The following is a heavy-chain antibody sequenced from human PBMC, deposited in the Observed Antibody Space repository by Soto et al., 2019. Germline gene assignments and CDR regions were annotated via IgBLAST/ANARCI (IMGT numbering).Heavy chain of an antibody. Sequence: PGGSLRLSCAGSGFTFSSSAMSWVRQAPVKGLEWVSSITGSGAGTYYADPVKGRFTISRDNSKNTLYLQMNSLRAEDTAVYFCAKYTSGWDFDYWGQGTLVTVSS. V-gene: IGHV3-23*01. J-gene: IGHJ4*02. CDR3: AKYTSGWDFDY. CDR2: ITGSGAGT. CDR1: GFTFSSSA. D-gene: IGHD6-19*01.